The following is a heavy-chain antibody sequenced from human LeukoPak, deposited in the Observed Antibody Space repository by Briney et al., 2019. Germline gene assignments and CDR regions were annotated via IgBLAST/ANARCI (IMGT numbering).Heavy chain of an antibody. CDR3: TTAEAKSGWYYYYYGMDV. V-gene: IGHV3-15*01. CDR1: GFTFSNAW. D-gene: IGHD6-19*01. CDR2: IKSKTDGGTT. J-gene: IGHJ6*02. Sequence: GGSLRLSCAASGFTFSNAWMSWVRQAPGKGLEWVGRIKSKTDGGTTDYAAPVKGRFTISRDDSKNTLYLQMNSLKTEDTAVYYCTTAEAKSGWYYYYYGMDVWGQGTTVTVSS.